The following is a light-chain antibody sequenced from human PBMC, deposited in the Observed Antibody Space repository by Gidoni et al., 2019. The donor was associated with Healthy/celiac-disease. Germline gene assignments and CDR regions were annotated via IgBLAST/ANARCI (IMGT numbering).Light chain of an antibody. J-gene: IGLJ2*01. CDR1: SSDVGGYNY. V-gene: IGLV2-14*01. Sequence: QSALTPPASVSGSPGQSITISCTGTSSDVGGYNYVPWYQQHPGKAPKLMIYDVSNRPSGVSNRFSGSKSGNTASLTISGLQAEDEADYYCSSYTSSSTVFGGGTKLTVL. CDR2: DVS. CDR3: SSYTSSSTV.